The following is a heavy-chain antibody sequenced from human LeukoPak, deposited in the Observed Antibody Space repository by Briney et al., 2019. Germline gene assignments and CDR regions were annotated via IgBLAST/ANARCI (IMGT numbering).Heavy chain of an antibody. J-gene: IGHJ4*02. CDR2: ISAYNGNT. CDR3: AFAPRSSGWYDLGYYFDY. D-gene: IGHD6-19*01. Sequence: ASVKVSCKASGYTFTSYGISWVRQAPGQGLEWMGWISAYNGNTNYAQKLQGRVTMTTDTSTSTAYMELSSLRSEDTAVYYCAFAPRSSGWYDLGYYFDYWGQGTLVTVSS. V-gene: IGHV1-18*01. CDR1: GYTFTSYG.